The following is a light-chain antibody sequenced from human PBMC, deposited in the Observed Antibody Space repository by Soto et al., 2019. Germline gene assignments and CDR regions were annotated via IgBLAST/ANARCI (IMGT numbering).Light chain of an antibody. CDR3: QHHDTYPVT. Sequence: DIQMTQSPSTLSASVGDRVTITCRASQGISRWLAWYQQKPGKAPELLMYDASTLESAVPSRFSGSGSGTEFTLTISRLQPDDFATYYCQHHDTYPVTFGGGTKVEVK. J-gene: IGKJ4*01. V-gene: IGKV1-5*01. CDR2: DAS. CDR1: QGISRW.